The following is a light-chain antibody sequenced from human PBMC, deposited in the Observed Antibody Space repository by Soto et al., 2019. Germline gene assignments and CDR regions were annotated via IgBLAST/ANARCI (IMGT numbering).Light chain of an antibody. CDR1: QSVSSTY. CDR3: EQDESSPTT. J-gene: IGKJ4*01. Sequence: EIGLTQSPGTLSLSPGERATLSCRASQSVSSTYLAWYQQKPGQDPRLLTYAASSRATGIPDRFSGSGSGTDFTLSINGLEPVDVAVYYCEQDESSPTTFGGGTKVESK. V-gene: IGKV3-20*01. CDR2: AAS.